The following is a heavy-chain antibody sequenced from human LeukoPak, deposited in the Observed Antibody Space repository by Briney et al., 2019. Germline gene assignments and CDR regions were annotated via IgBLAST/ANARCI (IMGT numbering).Heavy chain of an antibody. V-gene: IGHV4-59*01. J-gene: IGHJ4*02. CDR2: IFYSGST. Sequence: SETLSLTCTVSGSSISSSYWSWIRQPPGKGLEWIGYIFYSGSTNYNPSLKSRVTISVDTSKNQFSLKLSSVTAADTAVYYCARGRSYFEYWGQRTLVSVSS. CDR1: GSSISSSY. CDR3: ARGRSYFEY.